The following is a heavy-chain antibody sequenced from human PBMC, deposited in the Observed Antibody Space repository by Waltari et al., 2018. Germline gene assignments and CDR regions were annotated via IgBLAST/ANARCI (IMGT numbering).Heavy chain of an antibody. J-gene: IGHJ6*04. CDR2: IDNCDGGGT. CDR3: ARDHYYSKDV. Sequence: EVQLVESGGGLVQPGGSLRLSCEASGFIFSTYWMHWVRQGPGKGLVWVSRIDNCDGGGTSYADSVKGRFTISRDNAKNTLYLQMNSLRAEDTGVYYCARDHYYSKDVWGTGTTVTVSS. V-gene: IGHV3-74*01. CDR1: GFIFSTYW.